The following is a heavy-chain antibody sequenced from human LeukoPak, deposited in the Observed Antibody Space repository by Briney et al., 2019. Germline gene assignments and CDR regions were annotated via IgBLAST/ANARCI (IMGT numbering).Heavy chain of an antibody. CDR2: IYYSGST. CDR3: ARGDYFKVDY. D-gene: IGHD2/OR15-2a*01. CDR1: GGSISSYY. V-gene: IGHV4-59*01. Sequence: PSETLSLTCTVSGGSISSYYWSWIRQPPGKGLEWIGYIYYSGSTNYNPSLKSRVTISVDASKNQFSLKLSSVTAADTAVYYCARGDYFKVDYWGQGTLVTVSS. J-gene: IGHJ4*02.